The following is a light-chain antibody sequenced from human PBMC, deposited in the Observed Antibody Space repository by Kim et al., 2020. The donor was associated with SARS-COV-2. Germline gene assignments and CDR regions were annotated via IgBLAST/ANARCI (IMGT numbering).Light chain of an antibody. CDR2: CTS. V-gene: IGKV3-20*01. Sequence: SLGKSVPLSCGARQSVRRSHLPWYQHTPGQAHGLLIYCTSSGATGIPDVFCGSGSGTDFTLTLRRLEPEDVAVYYCPHYGGPPYAFGRGTKLEL. J-gene: IGKJ2*01. CDR3: PHYGGPPYA. CDR1: QSVRRSH.